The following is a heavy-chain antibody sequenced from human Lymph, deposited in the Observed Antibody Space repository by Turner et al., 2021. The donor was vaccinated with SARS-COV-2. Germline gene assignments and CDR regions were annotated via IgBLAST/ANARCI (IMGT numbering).Heavy chain of an antibody. CDR3: ANLYSSSAAGDP. J-gene: IGHJ5*02. V-gene: IGHV3-23*01. Sequence: EVQLLESGGGLVQPGGSLRLSCAASGFTFSSYAMRWVRQAPGKGLEWVSAISGSGGSTYYADSVKGRFTISRDNSKNTLYLQMNSLRAEDTAVYYCANLYSSSAAGDPWGQGTLVTVSS. D-gene: IGHD6-6*01. CDR2: ISGSGGST. CDR1: GFTFSSYA.